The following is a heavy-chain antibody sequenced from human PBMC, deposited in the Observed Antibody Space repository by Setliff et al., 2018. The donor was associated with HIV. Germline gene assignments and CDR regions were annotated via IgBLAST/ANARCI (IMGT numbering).Heavy chain of an antibody. J-gene: IGHJ6*02. Sequence: SETLSLTCTVSGDSVSSHYWSWIRQPPGKGLEWIGTLYFGGSTSYNSSLKGRVTISAATSKNVFSLNMTSVTAADTAVYYCARPVSKNFYGLDVWGLGTTVTVSS. CDR3: ARPVSKNFYGLDV. CDR2: LYFGGST. V-gene: IGHV4-59*02. CDR1: GDSVSSHY.